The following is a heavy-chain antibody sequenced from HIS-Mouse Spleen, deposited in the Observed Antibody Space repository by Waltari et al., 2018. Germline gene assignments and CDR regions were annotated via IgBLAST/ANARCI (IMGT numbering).Heavy chain of an antibody. Sequence: EVQLVQSGAEVKKPGESLKISCKGSGYSFTSYWIGWVRQMPGKGLEWMGSILPADPDTSYSPSVQGQVTSSADKSISTAYLQWSSLKASDTAMYYCARHEGGNTGPYFDYWGQGTLVTVSS. J-gene: IGHJ4*02. D-gene: IGHD3-16*01. CDR2: ILPADPDT. CDR3: ARHEGGNTGPYFDY. V-gene: IGHV5-51*01. CDR1: GYSFTSYW.